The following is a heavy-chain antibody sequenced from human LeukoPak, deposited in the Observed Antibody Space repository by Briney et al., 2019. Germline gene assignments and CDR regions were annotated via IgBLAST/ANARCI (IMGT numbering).Heavy chain of an antibody. V-gene: IGHV1-18*01. J-gene: IGHJ6*02. CDR3: AREDIVVVPATEDGMDV. CDR1: GYTFTSYG. Sequence: RASVKVSCKASGYTFTSYGFSWVRRAPGQGLEWMGWISAYNGNTNYAQKLQGRVTMTTDTSTSTAYMELRSLRSDDTAVYYCAREDIVVVPATEDGMDVWGQGTTVTVSS. D-gene: IGHD2-2*01. CDR2: ISAYNGNT.